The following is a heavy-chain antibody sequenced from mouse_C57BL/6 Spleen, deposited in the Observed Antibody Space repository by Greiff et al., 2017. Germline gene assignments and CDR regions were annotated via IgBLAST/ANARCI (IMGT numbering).Heavy chain of an antibody. J-gene: IGHJ3*01. D-gene: IGHD1-1*01. Sequence: VQLQQSGTVLARPGASVKMSCKTSGYTFTSYWMHWVKQRPGQGLEWIGAIYPGNSDTSYNQKFKGKAKLTAVTSASNAYLELSSLTNEDSAVYYCTSNYYGSEAWFAYWGQGTLVTVSA. CDR3: TSNYYGSEAWFAY. V-gene: IGHV1-5*01. CDR2: IYPGNSDT. CDR1: GYTFTSYW.